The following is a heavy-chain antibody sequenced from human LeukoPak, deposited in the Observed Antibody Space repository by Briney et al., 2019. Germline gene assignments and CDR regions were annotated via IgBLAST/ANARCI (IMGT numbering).Heavy chain of an antibody. CDR3: AKGRGVRGLPFDY. J-gene: IGHJ4*02. CDR2: IYSGGST. D-gene: IGHD3-10*01. CDR1: GFTVSSNY. Sequence: PGGSLRLSCAASGFTVSSNYMSWVRQAPGKGLQWVSVIYSGGSTYYADSVKGRFTISRDNSKNTLYLQMNSLRAEDTAVYYCAKGRGVRGLPFDYWGQGTLVTVSS. V-gene: IGHV3-53*01.